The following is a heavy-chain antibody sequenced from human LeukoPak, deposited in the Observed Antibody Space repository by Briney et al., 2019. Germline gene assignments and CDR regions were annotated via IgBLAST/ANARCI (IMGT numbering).Heavy chain of an antibody. Sequence: GGSLRLSCAASGFTFSSYGMHWVRQAPGKGLEWVAVISYDGSNKYYADSVKGRFTISRDNSKNTLYLQMNSLRAEDTAAYYCAKDPFGFDYYYGMDVWGQGTTVTVSS. CDR1: GFTFSSYG. D-gene: IGHD3-10*01. CDR2: ISYDGSNK. CDR3: AKDPFGFDYYYGMDV. V-gene: IGHV3-30*18. J-gene: IGHJ6*02.